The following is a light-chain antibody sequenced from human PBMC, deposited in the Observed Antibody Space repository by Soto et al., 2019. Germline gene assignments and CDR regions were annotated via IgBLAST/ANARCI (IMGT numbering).Light chain of an antibody. V-gene: IGKV3-20*01. CDR3: QQYGDFTWT. Sequence: ELVLTQSPGSLSLLPGARATISCRASQMITPSYSAWYQQKPGQAPRPLIYATSSRASAIPDRFSGSGSGTNFSLTINRLEPEDFAVYFCQQYGDFTWTFGQGTKVEVQ. J-gene: IGKJ1*01. CDR1: QMITPSY. CDR2: ATS.